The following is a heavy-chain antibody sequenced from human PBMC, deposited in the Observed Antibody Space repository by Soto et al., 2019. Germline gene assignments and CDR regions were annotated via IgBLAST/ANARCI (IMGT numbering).Heavy chain of an antibody. D-gene: IGHD6-19*01. CDR2: IYTSGST. Sequence: QVQLQESGPGLVKPSETLSLTCTVSGGSISSYYWSWIRQPAGKGLEWIGRIYTSGSTNYNPSLKSRVTMSVDTSKNQFSLKLSSVTAADTAVYYCARLRAVAGGYYYYGMDVWDQGTTVTVSS. CDR3: ARLRAVAGGYYYYGMDV. CDR1: GGSISSYY. J-gene: IGHJ6*02. V-gene: IGHV4-4*07.